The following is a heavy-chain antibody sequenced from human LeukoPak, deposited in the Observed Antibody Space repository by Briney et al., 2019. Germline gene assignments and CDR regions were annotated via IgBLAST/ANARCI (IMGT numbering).Heavy chain of an antibody. CDR1: GFTFSSYW. V-gene: IGHV3-74*01. Sequence: GGSLRLSCATSGFTFSSYWMHWARQAPGKGLVWVSRINPDGSSTSYADSVKGRFTISRDNAKNTLYLQMNSLRAEDTAVYYCARVYGSSWYDYWGQGTLVTVSS. D-gene: IGHD6-13*01. CDR2: INPDGSST. J-gene: IGHJ4*02. CDR3: ARVYGSSWYDY.